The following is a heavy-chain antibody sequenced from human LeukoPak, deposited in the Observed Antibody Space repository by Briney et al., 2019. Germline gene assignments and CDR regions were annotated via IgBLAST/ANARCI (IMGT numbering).Heavy chain of an antibody. CDR3: ALSPEFTARRYY. D-gene: IGHD5-18*01. CDR1: GFTFSSYA. Sequence: PGGSLRLSCAASGFTFSSYAMSWVRQAPGKGREWVSAISGGGGSTYYADSVKGRFTISRDNSKNTLYLQMNSLRAEDTAVYYCALSPEFTARRYYWGQGTLVTVSS. V-gene: IGHV3-23*01. J-gene: IGHJ4*02. CDR2: ISGGGGST.